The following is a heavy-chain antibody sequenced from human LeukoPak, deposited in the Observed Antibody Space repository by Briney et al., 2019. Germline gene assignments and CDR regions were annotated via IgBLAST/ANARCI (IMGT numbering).Heavy chain of an antibody. Sequence: ASVKVSCKASGYTFPSYFMHWVRQAPGQGLEWMGIINPTGGSTTYAQKFQGRVTMTRDTSTSTVHMELSDLRSEDTAVYYCARDQEGFDYWGQGTLVTVSS. CDR2: INPTGGST. CDR1: GYTFPSYF. J-gene: IGHJ4*02. V-gene: IGHV1-46*01. CDR3: ARDQEGFDY.